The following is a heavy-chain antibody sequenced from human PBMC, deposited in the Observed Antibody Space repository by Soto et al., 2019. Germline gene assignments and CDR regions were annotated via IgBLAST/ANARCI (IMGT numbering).Heavy chain of an antibody. CDR2: IFPGDSDT. Sequence: GESLKISCKGSVYMVANEWIAWVRQTPGKGLEWMGIIFPGDSDTRYSPSFQGQVTISADKSINTAYLQWSSLKASDTAIYYCARRVSAHPFFDFWGQGTPVTVSS. CDR3: ARRVSAHPFFDF. V-gene: IGHV5-51*01. CDR1: VYMVANEW. J-gene: IGHJ4*02. D-gene: IGHD6-6*01.